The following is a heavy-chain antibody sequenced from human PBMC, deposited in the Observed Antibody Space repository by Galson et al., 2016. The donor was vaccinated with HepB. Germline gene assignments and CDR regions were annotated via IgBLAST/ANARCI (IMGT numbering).Heavy chain of an antibody. V-gene: IGHV3-9*01. Sequence: SLRLSCAGSGITFDDYSIHWVRQGPGKGLEWVAGLSWNSAIITYADSVKGRFTISRDNAKSSLFLQMNSLRPEDTALYYCAKDGRPKTGTYSYSYYYGLDVWGRGTPVTVSS. CDR3: AKDGRPKTGTYSYSYYYGLDV. CDR1: GITFDDYS. D-gene: IGHD1-26*01. J-gene: IGHJ6*04. CDR2: LSWNSAII.